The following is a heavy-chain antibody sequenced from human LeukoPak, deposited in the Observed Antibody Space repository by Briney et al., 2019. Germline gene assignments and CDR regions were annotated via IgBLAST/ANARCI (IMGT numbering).Heavy chain of an antibody. D-gene: IGHD3-22*01. J-gene: IGHJ6*02. CDR2: IIPIFGTA. CDR1: GGTFSSYA. Sequence: ASVKVSCKASGGTFSSYAISWVRQAPGQGLEWMGGIIPIFGTANYAQKSQGRVTITADESTSTAYMELSSLRSEDTAVYYCASRRYYDSSGYPYYYYGMDVWGQGTTVTVSS. CDR3: ASRRYYDSSGYPYYYYGMDV. V-gene: IGHV1-69*13.